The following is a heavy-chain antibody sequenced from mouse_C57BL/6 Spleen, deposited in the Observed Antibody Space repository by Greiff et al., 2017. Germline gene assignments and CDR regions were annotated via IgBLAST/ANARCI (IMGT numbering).Heavy chain of an antibody. CDR3: ARLDDYAYAMDY. V-gene: IGHV7-3*01. Sequence: EVQVVESGGGLVQPGGSLSLSCAASGFTFTDYYMSWVRQPPGKALEWLGFIRNKANGYTTEYSASVKGRFTISRDNSQSILYLQMNALRAEYSATYYCARLDDYAYAMDYWGQGASVTVSS. CDR2: IRNKANGYTT. D-gene: IGHD2-4*01. J-gene: IGHJ4*01. CDR1: GFTFTDYY.